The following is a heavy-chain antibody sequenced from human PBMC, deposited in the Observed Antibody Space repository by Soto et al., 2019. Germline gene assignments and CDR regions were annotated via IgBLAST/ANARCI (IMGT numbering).Heavy chain of an antibody. V-gene: IGHV1-58*02. CDR3: AARYSRRWGYFDY. D-gene: IGHD6-13*01. CDR1: GFTFTSSA. CDR2: IVVGSGNT. Sequence: SVKVSCKASGFTFTSSAMQWVRQARGQRLEWIGWIVVGSGNTNYAQKFQERVTITRDMSTSTAYMELSSLRSEDTAVYYCAARYSRRWGYFDYWGQGTLVNVSS. J-gene: IGHJ4*02.